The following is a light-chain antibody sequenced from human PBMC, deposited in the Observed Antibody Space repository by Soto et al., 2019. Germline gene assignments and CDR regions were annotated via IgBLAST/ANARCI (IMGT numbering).Light chain of an antibody. V-gene: IGKV1-33*01. J-gene: IGKJ4*01. Sequence: DIQMTQSPSSLSASVGDRVTITCQASQDIKNYLNWYQQKPGKAPNLLIYDASNLKTGVPSRFSGSGSGTHLTFHISSLQPEDIATYYCQHYHHLPPLSFGGGTKVEIK. CDR2: DAS. CDR1: QDIKNY. CDR3: QHYHHLPPLS.